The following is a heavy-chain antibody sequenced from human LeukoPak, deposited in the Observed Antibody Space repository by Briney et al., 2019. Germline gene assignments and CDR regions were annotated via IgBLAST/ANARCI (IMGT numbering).Heavy chain of an antibody. J-gene: IGHJ4*02. CDR3: ARLPYSSGNVDKDY. D-gene: IGHD6-19*01. CDR2: MNPNSGNT. Sequence: ASVKVSCKASEYTFTSYDINWVRQATGQGLEWMGWMNPNSGNTGYAQKFQGRVTMTRDTSTSTVYMELSSLRSEDTAVYYCARLPYSSGNVDKDYWGQGTLVTVSS. CDR1: EYTFTSYD. V-gene: IGHV1-8*01.